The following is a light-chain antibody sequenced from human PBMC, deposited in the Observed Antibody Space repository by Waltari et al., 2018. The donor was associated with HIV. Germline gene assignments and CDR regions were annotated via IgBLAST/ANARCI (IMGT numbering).Light chain of an antibody. V-gene: IGKV3-11*01. Sequence: EIVLTQSPAALVLSPGERATLSCRASQSVNPYLAWYPQKFGQPPRLLIYDASTRATGIPARFTGNGSGTDFTLTISSLEPEDFAVYFCQQRTNRPPITFGQGTRLELK. CDR1: QSVNPY. J-gene: IGKJ5*01. CDR3: QQRTNRPPIT. CDR2: DAS.